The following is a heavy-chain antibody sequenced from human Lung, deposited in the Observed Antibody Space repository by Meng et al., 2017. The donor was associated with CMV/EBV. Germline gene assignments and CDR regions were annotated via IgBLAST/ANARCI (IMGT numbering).Heavy chain of an antibody. CDR3: AREDYGSGSLSD. J-gene: IGHJ4*02. Sequence: SLKISCAASAFTFSSYEMNWVRQAPGKGLEWVSYITSFGSTIHYADSVKGRFTISRDNAKNLLFLQMNSLRAEDTGVYYCAREDYGSGSLSDWGQGTLVTVSS. CDR2: ITSFGSTI. D-gene: IGHD3-10*01. CDR1: AFTFSSYE. V-gene: IGHV3-48*03.